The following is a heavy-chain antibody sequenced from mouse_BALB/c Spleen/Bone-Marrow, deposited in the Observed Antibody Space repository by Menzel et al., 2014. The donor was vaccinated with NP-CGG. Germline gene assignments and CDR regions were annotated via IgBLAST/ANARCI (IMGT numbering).Heavy chain of an antibody. Sequence: VHLVESGAELVRPWASVKLSCKASGYTFTSYWINWVKQRPGQGLEWIGNIYPSDSYTNYNQKFKEKATLTVDKSSSTAYTKLSSPTSEDSAVYYCTREGYYGSSYVDYWGQGTTLTVSS. CDR3: TREGYYGSSYVDY. CDR1: GYTFTSYW. CDR2: IYPSDSYT. J-gene: IGHJ2*01. V-gene: IGHV1-69*02. D-gene: IGHD1-1*01.